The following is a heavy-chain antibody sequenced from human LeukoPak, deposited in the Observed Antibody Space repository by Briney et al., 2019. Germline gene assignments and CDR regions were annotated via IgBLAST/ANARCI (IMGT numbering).Heavy chain of an antibody. V-gene: IGHV4-34*01. Sequence: SETLTLTCAVYGGSFSDYYWSWIRQPPGKGLEWIGEINPSGSTNYSPSLKSRVTISVDTSKNQFSLKLSSVAAADTAVYFCARVGYSYVINDWSRTGLGAYPTKYYYHMDVWDKGTTVTVSS. CDR2: INPSGST. J-gene: IGHJ6*03. CDR3: ARVGYSYVINDWSRTGLGAYPTKYYYHMDV. D-gene: IGHD5-18*01. CDR1: GGSFSDYY.